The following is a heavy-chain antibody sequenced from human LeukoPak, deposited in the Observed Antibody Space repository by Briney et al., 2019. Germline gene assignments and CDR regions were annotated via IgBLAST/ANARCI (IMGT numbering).Heavy chain of an antibody. CDR1: GGSISSGSYY. CDR3: AREYNGYSYGYGMEHDAFDI. Sequence: SETLSLTCTVSGGSISSGSYYWSWIRQPAGKGLEWIGRIYTSGSTNYNPSLKSRVTISVDTSKNQFSLKLSSVTAADTAVYYCAREYNGYSYGYGMEHDAFDIWGQGTMVTVSS. CDR2: IYTSGST. J-gene: IGHJ3*02. D-gene: IGHD5-18*01. V-gene: IGHV4-61*02.